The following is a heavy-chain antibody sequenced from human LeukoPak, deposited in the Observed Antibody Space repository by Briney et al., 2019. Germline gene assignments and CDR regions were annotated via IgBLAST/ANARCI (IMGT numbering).Heavy chain of an antibody. D-gene: IGHD5-24*01. V-gene: IGHV1-8*01. CDR2: MNPNNGNT. J-gene: IGHJ4*02. CDR3: ARGALEMAIISY. CDR1: GYTFTSYG. Sequence: GASVKVSCKASGYTFTSYGINWVRQATGQGLEWMGWMNPNNGNTGYAQKFQGRLTMTRNTSISTAYMELSSLRSEDTAVYYCARGALEMAIISYWGQGTLVTVSS.